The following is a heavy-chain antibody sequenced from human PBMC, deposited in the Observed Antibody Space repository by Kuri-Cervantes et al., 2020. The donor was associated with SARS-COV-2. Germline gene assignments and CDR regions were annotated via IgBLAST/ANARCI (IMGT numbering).Heavy chain of an antibody. J-gene: IGHJ5*02. CDR1: GGSFSGYY. CDR2: INHSGST. Sequence: SQTLSLTCAVYGGSFSGYYWSWIRQPPGKGLEWIGEINHSGSTYYNPSLKSRVTISVDTSKNQFSLKLSSVTAADTAVYYCARPSQARTGWFDPWGQGTLVTVSS. CDR3: ARPSQARTGWFDP. V-gene: IGHV4-34*01.